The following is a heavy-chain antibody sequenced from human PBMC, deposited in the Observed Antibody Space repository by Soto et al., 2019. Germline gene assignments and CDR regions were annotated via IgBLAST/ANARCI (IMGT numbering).Heavy chain of an antibody. CDR3: ARGNGHFDY. CDR1: GFTFSSYG. V-gene: IGHV3-33*01. CDR2: IWYDGSNK. Sequence: QVQLVESGGGVVQPGRSLRLSCAASGFTFSSYGMHWVRGAPGKGLEWVAVIWYDGSNKYYADSVKGRFTISGDKSKNTLYLQMNILRAEETAVYYCARGNGHFDYWGQGTLVTVSS. J-gene: IGHJ4*02.